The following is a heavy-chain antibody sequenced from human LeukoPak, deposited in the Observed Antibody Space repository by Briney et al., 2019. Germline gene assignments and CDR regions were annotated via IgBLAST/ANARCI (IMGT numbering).Heavy chain of an antibody. CDR1: GFTVSSNY. V-gene: IGHV3-66*02. Sequence: GGSLRLSCAASGFTVSSNYMSWLRQAPGKGLEWVSVIYSGGSTYYADFVKGLFTISRDNSKTTLYLQMNSLRAEDTAVYYCARDVYSGNRETEPNWFDPWGQGTLVTASS. CDR3: ARDVYSGNRETEPNWFDP. J-gene: IGHJ5*02. CDR2: IYSGGST. D-gene: IGHD5-12*01.